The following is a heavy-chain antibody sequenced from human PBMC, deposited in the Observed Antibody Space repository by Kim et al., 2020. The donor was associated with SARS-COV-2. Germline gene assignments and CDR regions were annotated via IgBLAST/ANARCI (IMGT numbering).Heavy chain of an antibody. V-gene: IGHV1-3*01. CDR3: ARERDGLLWFGESGGGMDV. Sequence: ASVKVSCKASGYTFTSYAMHWVRQAPGQRLEWMGWINAGNGNTKYSQKFQGRVTITRDTSASTAYMELSSLRSEDTAVYYCARERDGLLWFGESGGGMDVWGQVTTVTVSS. J-gene: IGHJ6*02. D-gene: IGHD3-10*01. CDR1: GYTFTSYA. CDR2: INAGNGNT.